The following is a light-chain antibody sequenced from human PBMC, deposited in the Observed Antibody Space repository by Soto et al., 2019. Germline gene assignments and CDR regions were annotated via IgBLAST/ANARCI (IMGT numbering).Light chain of an antibody. Sequence: EIVMTQSPATLSVSPGETASLSCRASQKAGNYLAWYQQKPGPAPLLLIGYTSTRATGIQARGSGGGSGNDFTITISSLQHEDFVVYYQQKRSSLFTFGGGTKVDIK. CDR2: YTS. CDR3: QKRSSLFT. J-gene: IGKJ4*01. V-gene: IGKV3-11*01. CDR1: QKAGNY.